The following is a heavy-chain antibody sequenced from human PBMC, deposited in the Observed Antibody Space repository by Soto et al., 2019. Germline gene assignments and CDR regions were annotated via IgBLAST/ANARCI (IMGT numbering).Heavy chain of an antibody. CDR2: IWYDGSNK. CDR3: AKPGIAAAGTSVYYYYGMDV. CDR1: GFTFSSYG. Sequence: QVQLVESGGGVVQPGRSLRLSCAASGFTFSSYGMHWVRQAPGKGLEWVAVIWYDGSNKYYADSVKGRFTISRDNSKXTXYRXMNSLRAEDTAVYYCAKPGIAAAGTSVYYYYGMDVWGQGTTVTVSS. J-gene: IGHJ6*02. V-gene: IGHV3-33*06. D-gene: IGHD6-13*01.